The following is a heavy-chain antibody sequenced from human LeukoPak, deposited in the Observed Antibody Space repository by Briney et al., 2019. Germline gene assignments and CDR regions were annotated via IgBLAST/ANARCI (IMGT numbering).Heavy chain of an antibody. CDR2: INLNSGGA. CDR1: GYTFTGYY. D-gene: IGHD3-3*01. CDR3: ARDSGGDSLRFLEWIPLYYYYYYMDV. J-gene: IGHJ6*03. V-gene: IGHV1-2*02. Sequence: ASVKVSCKASGYTFTGYYMHWVRQAPGQGLEWMGWINLNSGGANYAQKFQGRVTMTRDTSISTAYMEPSRLRSDDTAVYYCARDSGGDSLRFLEWIPLYYYYYYMDVWGKGTTVTVSS.